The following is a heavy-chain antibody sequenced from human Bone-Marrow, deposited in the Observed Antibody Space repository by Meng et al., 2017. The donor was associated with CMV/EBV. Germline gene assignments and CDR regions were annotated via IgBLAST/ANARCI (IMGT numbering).Heavy chain of an antibody. V-gene: IGHV3-21*01. CDR1: GFTFSSYS. J-gene: IGHJ4*02. CDR2: ISSSSSYI. Sequence: GESLKISCAASGFTFSSYSMNWVRQAPGKGLEWVSSISSSSSYIYYADSVKGRFTISRDNAKNSLWLQMNSLRAEDTAVYYCARVFGSAAPYYFDFWGQGTLVTVSS. D-gene: IGHD3-3*01. CDR3: ARVFGSAAPYYFDF.